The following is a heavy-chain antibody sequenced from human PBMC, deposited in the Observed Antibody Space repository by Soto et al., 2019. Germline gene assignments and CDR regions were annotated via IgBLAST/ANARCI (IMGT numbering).Heavy chain of an antibody. D-gene: IGHD6-6*01. CDR1: GFTFSSYG. CDR2: IWYDGSNK. J-gene: IGHJ4*02. CDR3: ARDNISSSLDGFGSFDY. Sequence: GGSLRLSCAASGFTFSSYGMHWVRQAPGKGLEWVAVIWYDGSNKYYADSVKGRFTISRDNSKNTLYLQMNSLRAEDTAVYYCARDNISSSLDGFGSFDYWGQGTPVTVSS. V-gene: IGHV3-33*01.